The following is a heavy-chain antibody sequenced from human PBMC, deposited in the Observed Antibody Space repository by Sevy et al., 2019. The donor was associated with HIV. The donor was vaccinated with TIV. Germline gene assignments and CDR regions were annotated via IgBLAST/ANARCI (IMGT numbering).Heavy chain of an antibody. CDR3: ARDYLLLISDTRDDAFDI. J-gene: IGHJ3*02. CDR2: IYTSGST. V-gene: IGHV4-4*07. CDR1: GGSISSYY. D-gene: IGHD2-15*01. Sequence: SETLSLTCTVSGGSISSYYWSWIRQPAGKGLEWIGRIYTSGSTNYNPSLKSRVTMSVDTSKNQFSLKLSSVTAADTAVYYCARDYLLLISDTRDDAFDIWGQGTMVTVSS.